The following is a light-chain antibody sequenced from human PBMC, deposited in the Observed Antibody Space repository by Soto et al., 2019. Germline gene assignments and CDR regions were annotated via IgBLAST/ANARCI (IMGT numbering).Light chain of an antibody. V-gene: IGKV3-20*01. J-gene: IGKJ4*01. CDR1: ETVKKNS. CDR2: GAS. Sequence: EIVLTQSPGSVSLSPGERATLSCRASETVKKNSLAWYQQKPGQAPRLLIYGASRRATGIPDSFSGSGSETDFILTISRLEPDNSAVYYCQQYAISPLTSGGGTKVEI. CDR3: QQYAISPLT.